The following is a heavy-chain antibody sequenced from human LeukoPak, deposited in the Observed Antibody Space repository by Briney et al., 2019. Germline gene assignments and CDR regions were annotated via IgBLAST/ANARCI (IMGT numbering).Heavy chain of an antibody. V-gene: IGHV1-2*06. CDR2: INPNSGGT. Sequence: ASVKVSCKASGYTFTGYYMHWVRQAPGQGLEWMGRINPNSGGTNYAQKFQGGVTMTRDTSISTAYMELSRLRSDDTAVYYCARDPEGLRYFDWLLTFDYWGQGTLVTVSS. CDR3: ARDPEGLRYFDWLLTFDY. J-gene: IGHJ4*02. D-gene: IGHD3-9*01. CDR1: GYTFTGYY.